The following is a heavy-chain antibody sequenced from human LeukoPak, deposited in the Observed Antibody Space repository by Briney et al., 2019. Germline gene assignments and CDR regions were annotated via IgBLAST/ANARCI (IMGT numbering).Heavy chain of an antibody. V-gene: IGHV3-33*01. Sequence: GGSLRLSCPASGFTFSSYGMHGVRQAQGKRLEGVAVIWYDGSNKYYADSVKGRFTISRDNSKNTLYLQMNSLRAEDTAVYYCARARTYSSLDYWGQGTLVTVSS. CDR3: ARARTYSSLDY. J-gene: IGHJ4*02. CDR1: GFTFSSYG. D-gene: IGHD6-13*01. CDR2: IWYDGSNK.